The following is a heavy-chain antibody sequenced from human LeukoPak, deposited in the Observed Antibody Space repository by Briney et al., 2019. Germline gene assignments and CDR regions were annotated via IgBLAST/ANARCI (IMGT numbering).Heavy chain of an antibody. CDR2: VYATGTT. Sequence: SETLSLTCAVYGGSFSGYYWSWIRQPPGKGLEWIGYVYATGTTNYNPSLKTRATISIDTSKSQLSLTLTSVTAADTAVYYCARVGSGGAWFDFWGQGTLVSVSS. V-gene: IGHV4-59*01. CDR3: ARVGSGGAWFDF. J-gene: IGHJ4*02. CDR1: GGSFSGYY. D-gene: IGHD6-19*01.